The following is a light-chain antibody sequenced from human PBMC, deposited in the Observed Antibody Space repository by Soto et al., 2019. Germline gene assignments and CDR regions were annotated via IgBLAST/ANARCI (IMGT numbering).Light chain of an antibody. CDR2: DAS. J-gene: IGKJ4*01. CDR1: QSVTNNY. Sequence: EIVLTQSPATLSLSPGERVTLSCGASQSVTNNYLAWYQQKPSLAPKLLIYDASNRATAIPDRFSGSGSGTDFTLTISRLEPEDFAVYYCQQYYNLITFGGGTKVEIK. CDR3: QQYYNLIT. V-gene: IGKV3D-20*01.